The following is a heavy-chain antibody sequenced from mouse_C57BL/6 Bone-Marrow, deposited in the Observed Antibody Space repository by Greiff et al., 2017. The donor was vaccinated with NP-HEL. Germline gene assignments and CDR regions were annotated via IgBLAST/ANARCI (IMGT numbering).Heavy chain of an antibody. CDR2: IWSGGST. CDR3: ARNYYYGSSYGFAY. V-gene: IGHV2-2*01. Sequence: VQLVESGPGLVQPSQSLSITCTVSGFSLTSYGVHWVRQSPGKGLEWLGVIWSGGSTDYNAAFISRLSISKDNSKSQVFFKMNSLQADDTAIYYCARNYYYGSSYGFAYWGQGTLVTVSA. J-gene: IGHJ3*01. D-gene: IGHD1-1*01. CDR1: GFSLTSYG.